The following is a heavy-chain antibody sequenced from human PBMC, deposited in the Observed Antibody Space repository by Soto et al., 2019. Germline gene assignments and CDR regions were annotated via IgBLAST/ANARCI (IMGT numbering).Heavy chain of an antibody. J-gene: IGHJ4*02. D-gene: IGHD3-9*01. CDR2: IYNIGST. CDR3: AKEVILPLSGPGFDS. V-gene: IGHV4-4*08. CDR1: GGSIRGHY. Sequence: SETLRLTCTVSGGSIRGHYWSWLRQPPGKGLEWIGYIYNIGSTNYNPSLRSRVTMSIDTSQEQFSLTLSSVTATDTAVYSFAKEVILPLSGPGFDSWGRGTRVTVSS.